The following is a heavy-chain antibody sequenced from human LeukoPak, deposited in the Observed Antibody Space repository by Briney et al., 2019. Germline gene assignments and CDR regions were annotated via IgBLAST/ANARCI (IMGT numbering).Heavy chain of an antibody. D-gene: IGHD3-3*01. CDR1: GGSISSGSYY. V-gene: IGHV4-61*02. CDR2: MYTSGST. J-gene: IGHJ5*02. Sequence: SETLSLTCTVSGGSISSGSYYWSWIRQPAGKGLEWIGRMYTSGSTNYNPSLKSRVTISVDTSKNQFSLKLSSVTAADTAVYYCARAPQYYDFWSGPNNWFDPWGQGTLVTVSS. CDR3: ARAPQYYDFWSGPNNWFDP.